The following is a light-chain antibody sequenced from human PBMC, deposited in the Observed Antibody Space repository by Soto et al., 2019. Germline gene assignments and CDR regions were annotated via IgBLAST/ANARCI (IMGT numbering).Light chain of an antibody. CDR1: SSNIGSNY. CDR3: GTWDSSLSAGV. V-gene: IGLV1-51*01. CDR2: DNN. Sequence: QAVVTQPPSVSATPGQKVTISCSGSSSNIGSNYVSWYQQLPGTAPQLLIYDNNKRPSGIPDRFSGSKSGTSATLGITGLQTGDEADYYCGTWDSSLSAGVFGTGTKLTVL. J-gene: IGLJ1*01.